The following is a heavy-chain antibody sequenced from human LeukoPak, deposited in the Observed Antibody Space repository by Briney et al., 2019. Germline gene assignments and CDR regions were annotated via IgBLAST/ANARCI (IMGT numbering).Heavy chain of an antibody. V-gene: IGHV4-59*01. CDR2: IHYSGST. J-gene: IGHJ6*03. CDR1: GGSISNKY. Sequence: SETLSLTCTVSGGSISNKYWSWIRQPPGKGLQWIGCIHYSGSTNYNPSLKSRVTISVDTSKNQFSLKLSSVTAADTAVYYCARTTMVRGTYYMDVWGKGTTVTISS. D-gene: IGHD3-10*01. CDR3: ARTTMVRGTYYMDV.